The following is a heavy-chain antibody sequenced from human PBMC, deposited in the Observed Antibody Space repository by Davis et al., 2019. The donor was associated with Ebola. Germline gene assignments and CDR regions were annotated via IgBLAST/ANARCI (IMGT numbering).Heavy chain of an antibody. D-gene: IGHD6-19*01. CDR2: ISSTSSTI. J-gene: IGHJ6*02. CDR1: GFTFSSYT. Sequence: GESLKISCAASGFTFSSYTMNWVRQAPGKGLEWISYISSTSSTIYYEDSVKGRFTISRDNAKNSLYVQMNSLRDEDTAVYYCARDVLGLYGMDLWGQGTTVTVSS. V-gene: IGHV3-48*02. CDR3: ARDVLGLYGMDL.